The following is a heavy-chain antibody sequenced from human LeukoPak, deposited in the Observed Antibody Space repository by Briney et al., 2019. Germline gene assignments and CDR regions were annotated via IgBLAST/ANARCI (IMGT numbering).Heavy chain of an antibody. Sequence: ASVTVSFKASVYTFTNHDINWVRQATGQGLEWMGWMNPDSGNTAYAQKFQGRVTMTRNTSIGTAYMELSSLRSEDTAVYFCARDYCSGGGCYSNYYYYYMDVWGKGTTVTVSS. CDR3: ARDYCSGGGCYSNYYYYYMDV. D-gene: IGHD2-15*01. J-gene: IGHJ6*03. CDR1: VYTFTNHD. V-gene: IGHV1-8*01. CDR2: MNPDSGNT.